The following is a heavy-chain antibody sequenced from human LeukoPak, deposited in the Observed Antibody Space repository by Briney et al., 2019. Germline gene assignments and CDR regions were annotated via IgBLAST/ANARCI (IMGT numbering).Heavy chain of an antibody. CDR2: IYYSGST. J-gene: IGHJ4*02. V-gene: IGHV4-59*08. D-gene: IGHD6-13*01. CDR1: GGSISSYY. CDR3: GVGKEQLALYYFDY. Sequence: PSETLSLTCTVSGGSISSYYWSWIRQPPGKGLEWIGYIYYSGSTNYNPSLKSRVTIPVDTSKNQFSLKLSSVTAADTAVYYCGVGKEQLALYYFDYWGQGTLVTVSS.